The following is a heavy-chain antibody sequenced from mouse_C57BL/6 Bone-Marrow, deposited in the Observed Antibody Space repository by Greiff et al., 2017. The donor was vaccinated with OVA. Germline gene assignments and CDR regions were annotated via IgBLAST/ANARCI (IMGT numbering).Heavy chain of an antibody. J-gene: IGHJ4*01. CDR1: GYSITRGYY. CDR2: ISYDGSN. V-gene: IGHV3-6*01. CDR3: ARDGRYAMDY. Sequence: EVQRVESGPGLVKPSQSLSLTCSVTGYSITRGYYWNWIRQFPGNKLEWMGYISYDGSNNYNPSLKNRISITRDTSKNQFFLKLNSVTTEDIATYYCARDGRYAMDYWGQGTSVTVSS.